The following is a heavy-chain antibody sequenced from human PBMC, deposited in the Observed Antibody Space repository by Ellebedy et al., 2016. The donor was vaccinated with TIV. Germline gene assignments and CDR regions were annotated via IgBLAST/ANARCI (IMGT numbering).Heavy chain of an antibody. V-gene: IGHV5-51*01. CDR2: IYPGDSDT. Sequence: GESLKISCTASGYFLTNYWIGRVRQVPGKGLEWMGVIYPGDSDTAYSPSFQGQVTFSADTSINTAYLQWSSLKASDTAMYYCARVDSNGYYRPLGYWGQGTLVTVSS. J-gene: IGHJ4*02. CDR3: ARVDSNGYYRPLGY. D-gene: IGHD3-22*01. CDR1: GYFLTNYW.